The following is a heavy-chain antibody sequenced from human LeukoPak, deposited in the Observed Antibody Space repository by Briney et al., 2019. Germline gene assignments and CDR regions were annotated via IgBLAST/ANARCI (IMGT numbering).Heavy chain of an antibody. J-gene: IGHJ6*03. D-gene: IGHD1-26*01. V-gene: IGHV4-34*01. Sequence: PSETLSLTCSVSGGSFSNFYWSWIRQPPGKGLEWIGEINHSGSTNYNPSLKSRVTISVDTSKNQFSLKLSSVTAADTAVYYCAREGGDYYYYYMDVWGKGTTVTVSS. CDR3: AREGGDYYYYYMDV. CDR2: INHSGST. CDR1: GGSFSNFY.